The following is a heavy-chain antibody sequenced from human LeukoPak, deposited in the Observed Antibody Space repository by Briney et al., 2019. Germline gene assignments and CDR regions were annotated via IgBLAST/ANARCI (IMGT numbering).Heavy chain of an antibody. CDR3: AKDHLRKLTSEYYFDS. Sequence: GGSLRLSCAASGFTFDDYSMHCVRQPPGKGLEWVSLISWDGGSTFYADSVKGRFTISRDNHKNSLYLQMNSLRTEDTALYYCAKDHLRKLTSEYYFDSWGQGALVTVSS. CDR2: ISWDGGST. J-gene: IGHJ4*02. V-gene: IGHV3-43*01. D-gene: IGHD1-14*01. CDR1: GFTFDDYS.